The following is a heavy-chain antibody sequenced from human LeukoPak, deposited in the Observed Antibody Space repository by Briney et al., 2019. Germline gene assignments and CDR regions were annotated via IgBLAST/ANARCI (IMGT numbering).Heavy chain of an antibody. CDR3: AKDQRSSTYNMDV. Sequence: GGSLRLSYAASGFIFSTYNMNWVRQAPGKGLEWGSSISSSSSYIYYADLVKGRFTISRDNAKNSLSLQMNSRRVEDTAVYYCAKDQRSSTYNMDVWGKGTTVTISS. J-gene: IGHJ6*03. D-gene: IGHD4-11*01. CDR2: ISSSSSYI. CDR1: GFIFSTYN. V-gene: IGHV3-21*01.